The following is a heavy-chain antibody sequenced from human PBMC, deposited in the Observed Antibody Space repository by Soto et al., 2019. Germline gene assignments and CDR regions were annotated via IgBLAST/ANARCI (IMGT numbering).Heavy chain of an antibody. CDR2: IIPIFGTA. Sequence: ASVKVSCKASGGTFSSYAISWVRQAPGQGLEWMGGIIPIFGTANYAQKFQGRVTITADESTSTAYMALSSLRSEDTAVYYCARVTRYFDVYGMDVWGQGTTVTVSS. D-gene: IGHD3-9*01. CDR1: GGTFSSYA. CDR3: ARVTRYFDVYGMDV. J-gene: IGHJ6*02. V-gene: IGHV1-69*13.